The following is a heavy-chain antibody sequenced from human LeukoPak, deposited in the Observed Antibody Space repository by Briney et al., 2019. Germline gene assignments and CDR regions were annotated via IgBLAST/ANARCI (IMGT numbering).Heavy chain of an antibody. J-gene: IGHJ4*02. CDR3: ARARVPIAVAGLYYFDY. Sequence: ASVKVSCKASGYTFTAYYIHWLRQAPGQGPEWMGWIKPDSGSSHYAQKFQGRVTMTRDTSSNSAYMDLTSLKSDDTALYYCARARVPIAVAGLYYFDYWGQGALVTVSS. D-gene: IGHD6-19*01. CDR2: IKPDSGSS. CDR1: GYTFTAYY. V-gene: IGHV1-2*02.